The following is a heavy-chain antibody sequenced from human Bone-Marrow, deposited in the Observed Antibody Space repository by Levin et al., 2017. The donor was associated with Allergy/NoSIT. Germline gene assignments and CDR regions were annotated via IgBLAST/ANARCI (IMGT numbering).Heavy chain of an antibody. CDR2: INTNTGNP. Sequence: GESLKISCKASGYTFTSYAMNWVRQAPGQGLEWMGWINTNTGNPTYAQGFTGRFVFSLDTSVSTAYLQISSLKAEDTAVYYCARATNDLGYCSSTSCRPDYYYYYMDVWGKGTTVTVSS. CDR1: GYTFTSYA. D-gene: IGHD2-2*01. J-gene: IGHJ6*03. V-gene: IGHV7-4-1*02. CDR3: ARATNDLGYCSSTSCRPDYYYYYMDV.